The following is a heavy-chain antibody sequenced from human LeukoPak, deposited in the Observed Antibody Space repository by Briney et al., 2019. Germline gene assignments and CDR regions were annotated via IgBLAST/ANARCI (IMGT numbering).Heavy chain of an antibody. CDR1: GGSISSYY. CDR2: IYYSGST. CDR3: ARAEVDFGGPNWFDP. D-gene: IGHD3-16*01. Sequence: ASETLSLTCTVSGGSISSYYWSWIRQPPGKGLEWIGYIYYSGSTNYNPSLKSRVTISVDTPKNQFSLKLSSVTAADTAVYYCARAEVDFGGPNWFDPWGQGTLVTVSS. J-gene: IGHJ5*02. V-gene: IGHV4-59*01.